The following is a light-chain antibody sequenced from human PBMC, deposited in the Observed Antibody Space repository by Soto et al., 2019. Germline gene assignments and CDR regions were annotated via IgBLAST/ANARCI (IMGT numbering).Light chain of an antibody. V-gene: IGLV1-51*01. J-gene: IGLJ1*01. CDR2: DNN. CDR1: SSNIGNNY. CDR3: GTWDSSLSGEV. Sequence: SVLTQPPSVSAAPGQKVTISCSGSSSNIGNNYVSWYQQLPGTAPKLLIYDNNKRPSGIPDRFSGSKSGTSATLGITGLQTGDEADDYCGTWDSSLSGEVFGTGTKLTVL.